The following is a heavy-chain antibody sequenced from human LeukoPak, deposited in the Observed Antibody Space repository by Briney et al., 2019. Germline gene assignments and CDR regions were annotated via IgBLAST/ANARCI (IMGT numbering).Heavy chain of an antibody. Sequence: GGSLRLSCAASGFTFSSYSMNWVRQAPGKGLEWVSSISSSSSYIYCADSVKGRFTISRDNAKNSLYLQMNSLRAEDTAVYYCARAVGATGKYYFDYWGQGTLVTVSS. CDR3: ARAVGATGKYYFDY. CDR2: ISSSSSYI. D-gene: IGHD1-26*01. V-gene: IGHV3-21*01. J-gene: IGHJ4*02. CDR1: GFTFSSYS.